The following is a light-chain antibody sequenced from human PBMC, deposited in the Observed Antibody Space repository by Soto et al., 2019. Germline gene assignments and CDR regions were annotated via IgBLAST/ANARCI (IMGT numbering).Light chain of an antibody. CDR1: SSDVGGYNY. J-gene: IGLJ3*02. Sequence: QSVLTQPRSVSGSPGQSVTISCTGTSSDVGGYNYVSWYQQHPGKAPKLMIYEVSNRPSGVSNRFSGSKSGNTASLTISGLQAEDEADYYCSSYTSSSTLNWVFGGGTKVTVL. CDR2: EVS. CDR3: SSYTSSSTLNWV. V-gene: IGLV2-14*01.